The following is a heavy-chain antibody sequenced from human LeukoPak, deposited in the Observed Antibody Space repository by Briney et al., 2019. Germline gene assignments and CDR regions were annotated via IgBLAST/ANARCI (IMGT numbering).Heavy chain of an antibody. CDR2: VSWNSNTI. J-gene: IGHJ4*02. CDR3: AKTSLVTANWNDARGGFDY. D-gene: IGHD1-1*01. V-gene: IGHV3-9*01. Sequence: HPGRSLRLSCAASGFTFDDYAMHWVRQAPGKGLEWVAGVSWNSNTIDYADSVKGRFTISRDNAKNFLFLQMNSLRAEDTAFYYCAKTSLVTANWNDARGGFDYWGQGTLVTVSS. CDR1: GFTFDDYA.